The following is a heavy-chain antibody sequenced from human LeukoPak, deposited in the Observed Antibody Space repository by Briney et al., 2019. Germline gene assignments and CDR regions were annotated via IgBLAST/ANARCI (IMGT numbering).Heavy chain of an antibody. V-gene: IGHV3-23*01. CDR1: GFTFSSYA. J-gene: IGHJ4*02. CDR3: ARAYSSSWYEDY. CDR2: ISGSGGST. D-gene: IGHD6-13*01. Sequence: GGSLRLSCAASGFTFSSYAMSWVRQAPGKGLEWVSAISGSGGSTYYADSVKGRFTISRDNAKNSLYLQMNSLRAEDTAVYYCARAYSSSWYEDYWGQGTLVTVSS.